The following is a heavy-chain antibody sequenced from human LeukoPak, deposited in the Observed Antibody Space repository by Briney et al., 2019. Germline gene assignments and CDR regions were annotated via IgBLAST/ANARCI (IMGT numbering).Heavy chain of an antibody. J-gene: IGHJ4*02. Sequence: GSLRLSCAASGFTFSNAWMSWVRQAPGKGLEWVGRIKSKTDGGTTDYAAPVKGRFTISRDDSKNTLYLQMNSLKTEDTAVYYCTTDQRYCSSTSCYYFDYWGQGTLVTVSS. CDR3: TTDQRYCSSTSCYYFDY. CDR1: GFTFSNAW. CDR2: IKSKTDGGTT. D-gene: IGHD2-2*01. V-gene: IGHV3-15*01.